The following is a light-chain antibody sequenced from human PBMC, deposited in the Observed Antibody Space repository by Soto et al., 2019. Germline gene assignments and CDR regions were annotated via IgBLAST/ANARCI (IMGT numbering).Light chain of an antibody. CDR2: DVS. CDR1: SSDVGGYNY. V-gene: IGLV2-11*01. J-gene: IGLJ2*01. CDR3: CSYAGSYTLV. Sequence: QSALPPPRSVSGSPGPSVTISCTGTSSDVGGYNYVSWYQQHPGKAPKLMIYDVSKRPSGVPDRFSGSKSGNTASLTISGLQAEDEADYYCCSYAGSYTLVFGGGTKLTVL.